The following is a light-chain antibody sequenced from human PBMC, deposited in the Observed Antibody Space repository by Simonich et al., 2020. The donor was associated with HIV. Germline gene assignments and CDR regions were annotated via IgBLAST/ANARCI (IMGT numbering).Light chain of an antibody. J-gene: IGKJ2*01. Sequence: EIVLTQSPVTLSLSPGERATLSCRASQSVSSYLAWYQQKPGQAPRLLIYGASSRATGIPDRFSGSGSGTDFTLTISRLEPEDFAVYYCQQYGSSPPTTFGQGTKLEIK. CDR3: QQYGSSPPTT. CDR2: GAS. V-gene: IGKV3-20*01. CDR1: QSVSSY.